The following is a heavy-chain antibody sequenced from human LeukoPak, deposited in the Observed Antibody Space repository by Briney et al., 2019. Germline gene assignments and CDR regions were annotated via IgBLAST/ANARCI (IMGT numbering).Heavy chain of an antibody. Sequence: PGGSLRLSCAASGFTFSSYSMNWVRQAPGKGLEWVSSISSSSSYIYYADSVKGRFTISRDNAKNSLYLQMNSLRAEDTAVYYCARDWYGDYYFDYWGQGTLVTVSS. V-gene: IGHV3-21*01. CDR2: ISSSSSYI. CDR3: ARDWYGDYYFDY. J-gene: IGHJ4*02. D-gene: IGHD4-17*01. CDR1: GFTFSSYS.